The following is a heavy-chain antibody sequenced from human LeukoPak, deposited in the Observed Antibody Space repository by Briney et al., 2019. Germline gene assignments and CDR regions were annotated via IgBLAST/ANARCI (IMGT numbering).Heavy chain of an antibody. CDR2: ILYDGSNK. D-gene: IGHD1-7*01. V-gene: IGHV3-30*18. J-gene: IGHJ4*02. Sequence: GGSLRLSCAASGFTFSSYGMHWVRQAPGKGLEWVAVILYDGSNKYYADSVKGRFTISRDNSKNTLYLQMNSLRAEDTAVYYCAKDAWNSYFDYWGQGTLVTVSS. CDR3: AKDAWNSYFDY. CDR1: GFTFSSYG.